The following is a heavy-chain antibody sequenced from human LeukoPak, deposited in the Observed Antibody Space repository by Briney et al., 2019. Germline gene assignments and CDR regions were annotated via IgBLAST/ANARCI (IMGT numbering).Heavy chain of an antibody. V-gene: IGHV3-30*18. D-gene: IGHD1-1*01. CDR1: GFTFSSYG. CDR2: ISYDGSNK. J-gene: IGHJ4*02. CDR3: AKVSRTTGTSWEFDY. Sequence: PGGSLRLSCAASGFTFSSYGMHWVRQAPGKGLEWVAVISYDGSNKYYADSVKGRFTISRDNSKNTLYLQMNSLRAEDTAVYYCAKVSRTTGTSWEFDYWGQGTLVTVSS.